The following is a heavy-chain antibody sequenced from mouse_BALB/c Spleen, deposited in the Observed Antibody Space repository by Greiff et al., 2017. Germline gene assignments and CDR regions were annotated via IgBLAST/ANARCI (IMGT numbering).Heavy chain of an antibody. Sequence: EVQGVESGGGLVKPGGSLKLSCAASGFTFSSYAMSWVRQTPEKRLEWVASISSGGSTYYPDSVKGRFTISRDNARNILYLQMSSLRSEDTAMYYCAKGRVKPFDYWGQGTTLTVSS. CDR2: ISSGGST. J-gene: IGHJ2*01. CDR3: AKGRVKPFDY. V-gene: IGHV5-6-5*01. CDR1: GFTFSSYA.